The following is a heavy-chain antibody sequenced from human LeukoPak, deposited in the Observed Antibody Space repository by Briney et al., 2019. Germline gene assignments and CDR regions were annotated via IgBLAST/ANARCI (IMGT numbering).Heavy chain of an antibody. Sequence: GASVKVSCKASGYTFTSYYMHWVRQAPGQGLEWMGIINPSGGSTSYAQKFQGRVTMTRDTSTSTVYMELSSLRSEDTAVYYCARGGEAGVGAKGGFLAPSDAFDIWGQGTMVTVSS. D-gene: IGHD1-26*01. CDR1: GYTFTSYY. CDR3: ARGGEAGVGAKGGFLAPSDAFDI. CDR2: INPSGGST. V-gene: IGHV1-46*01. J-gene: IGHJ3*02.